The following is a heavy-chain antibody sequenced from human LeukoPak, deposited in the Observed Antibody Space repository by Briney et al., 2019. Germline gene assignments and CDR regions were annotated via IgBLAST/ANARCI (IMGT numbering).Heavy chain of an antibody. D-gene: IGHD1-26*01. Sequence: ASVTVSCTASGYTFTIYYMHWVRQAPGQGLEWMGIINPSGGSTSYAQKFQGRVTMTRDTSTSTVYMELSSLRSEDTAVYYCARGGLVGAAPDNWFDPWGQGTLVTVSS. J-gene: IGHJ5*02. CDR2: INPSGGST. CDR3: ARGGLVGAAPDNWFDP. V-gene: IGHV1-46*01. CDR1: GYTFTIYY.